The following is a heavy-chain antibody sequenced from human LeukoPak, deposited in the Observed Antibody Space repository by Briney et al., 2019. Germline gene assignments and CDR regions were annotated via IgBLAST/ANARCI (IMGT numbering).Heavy chain of an antibody. J-gene: IGHJ4*02. CDR2: IYPDGRT. CDR1: GFTVTDNY. CDR3: ARTTPVYGDYDD. D-gene: IGHD4-17*01. Sequence: PGGSLRLSCAVSGFTVTDNYMSWGRQAPRKGLQWVSVIYPDGRTYYADSVKGRFTSSRNISRNTLLLQMNSLRPDDTAVHYCARTTPVYGDYDDWGQGTLVTVSS. V-gene: IGHV3-53*01.